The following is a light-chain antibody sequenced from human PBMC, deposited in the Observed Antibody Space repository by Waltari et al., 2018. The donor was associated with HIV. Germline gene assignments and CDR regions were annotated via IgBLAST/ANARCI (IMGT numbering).Light chain of an antibody. CDR3: CAYAGSTTYVI. CDR2: EVS. V-gene: IGLV2-23*02. Sequence: QSALTQPAPVSGSPAQPSTISSTATSSDVGGYNLVSCYQQHPGKAPNLMSYEVSKRPSGVSNRFSGSKSGNTASRTISGLQAEDEADYYCCAYAGSTTYVIFGGGTKLTVL. CDR1: SSDVGGYNL. J-gene: IGLJ2*01.